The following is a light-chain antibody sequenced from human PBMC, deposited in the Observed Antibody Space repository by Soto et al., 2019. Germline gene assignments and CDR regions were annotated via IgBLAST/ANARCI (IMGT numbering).Light chain of an antibody. J-gene: IGKJ3*01. CDR2: GAS. V-gene: IGKV3-15*01. CDR3: QQYNKWPPLFT. Sequence: ERVMTQSPATLSVSPGERATLSCRASQSVSSNLAWYQQKPGQAPRLLIYGASTRAIGIPARFSGSGSGSEFTLTISSLQPEDCAVYYCQQYNKWPPLFTFGPGTKVAIK. CDR1: QSVSSN.